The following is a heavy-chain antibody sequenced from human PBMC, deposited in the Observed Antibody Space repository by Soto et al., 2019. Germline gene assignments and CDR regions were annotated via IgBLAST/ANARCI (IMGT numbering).Heavy chain of an antibody. CDR3: ARHARYYDILTGYSTLSWFDP. D-gene: IGHD3-9*01. CDR2: IYYSGST. J-gene: IGHJ5*02. Sequence: PSETLSLTCAVSGGSISSGGYSWTWNRQPPGKGLEWIGYIYYSGSTNYNPSLKIRVTISVDTSKNQFSLKLSSVTAADTAVYYCARHARYYDILTGYSTLSWFDPWGQGTLVTVSS. V-gene: IGHV4-61*08. CDR1: GGSISSGGYS.